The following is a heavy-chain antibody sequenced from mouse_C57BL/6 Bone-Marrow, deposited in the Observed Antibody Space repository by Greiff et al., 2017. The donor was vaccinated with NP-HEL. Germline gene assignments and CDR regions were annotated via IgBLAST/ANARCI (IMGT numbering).Heavy chain of an antibody. CDR3: AREGPIYYGRAWFAY. Sequence: VQLKQSGAELVKPGASVKLSCTASGFNIKDYYMHWVKQRTEQGLEWIGRIDPEDGETKYAPKFQGEATITADTSSNTAYLQLGSLTSEDTAVYYCAREGPIYYGRAWFAYWGQGTLVTVSA. V-gene: IGHV14-2*01. D-gene: IGHD2-1*01. CDR1: GFNIKDYY. CDR2: IDPEDGET. J-gene: IGHJ3*01.